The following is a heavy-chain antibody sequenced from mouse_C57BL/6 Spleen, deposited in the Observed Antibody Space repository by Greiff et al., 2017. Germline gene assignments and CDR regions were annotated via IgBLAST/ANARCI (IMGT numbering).Heavy chain of an antibody. D-gene: IGHD1-1*01. V-gene: IGHV7-3*01. CDR3: ARSYFAGGFAY. CDR2: IRNKANGYTT. Sequence: EVKLMESGGGLVQPGGSLSLSCAASGFTFTDYYMSWVRQPPGKALEWLGFIRNKANGYTTEYSASVKGRFTISRDNSQSILYLQMNALRAEDSATYYCARSYFAGGFAYWGQGTLVTVSA. CDR1: GFTFTDYY. J-gene: IGHJ3*01.